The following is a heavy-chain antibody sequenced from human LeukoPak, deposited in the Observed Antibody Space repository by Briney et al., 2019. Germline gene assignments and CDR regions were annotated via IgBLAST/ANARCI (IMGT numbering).Heavy chain of an antibody. V-gene: IGHV3-23*01. CDR1: GFTFTPYA. CDR3: AKVVPYSFGPEDY. J-gene: IGHJ4*02. CDR2: ISAGDKA. D-gene: IGHD5-18*01. Sequence: GGSLRLTCAASGFTFTPYAMSWVRQAPGKGLEWVSTISAGDKAYYADSVKGRFTVSRDNSEKTLFLQMKSLSAEDTAVYYCAKVVPYSFGPEDYWGQGTLVTVSS.